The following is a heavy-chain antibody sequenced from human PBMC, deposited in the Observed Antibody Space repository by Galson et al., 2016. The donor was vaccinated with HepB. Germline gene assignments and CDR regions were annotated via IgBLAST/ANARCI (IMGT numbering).Heavy chain of an antibody. CDR1: GFSVNNFW. CDR2: IKQDGSEK. CDR3: ARQRGDGTNSYWWDLFDP. V-gene: IGHV3-7*01. D-gene: IGHD2-8*02. J-gene: IGHJ5*02. Sequence: SLRLSCAASGFSVNNFWMSWVRQAPGKGLEWVANIKQDGSEKYYVDSAKGRFTISRDNAENSLYPQMNSLRVDDTAVYYCARQRGDGTNSYWWDLFDPWGQGTLVTVSS.